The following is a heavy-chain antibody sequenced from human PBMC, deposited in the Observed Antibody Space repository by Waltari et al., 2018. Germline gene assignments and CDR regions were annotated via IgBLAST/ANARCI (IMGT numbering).Heavy chain of an antibody. V-gene: IGHV3-30*18. D-gene: IGHD1-26*01. CDR2: MSSDGSGK. CDR1: GYPFNNYG. Sequence: QVEESGGGVVQPGGSLRLSCVASGYPFNNYGMHWVRQAPGKGVEGLAVMSSDGSGKYYADSVKGRFTMSRDNSKNMVYLQMNSLRPEDTAVYYCAKAGGIYNYPLDPWGQGTLVTVSS. CDR3: AKAGGIYNYPLDP. J-gene: IGHJ5*02.